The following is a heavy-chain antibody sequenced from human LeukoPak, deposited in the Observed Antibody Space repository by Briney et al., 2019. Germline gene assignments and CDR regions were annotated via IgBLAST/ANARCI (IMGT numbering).Heavy chain of an antibody. D-gene: IGHD5-12*01. J-gene: IGHJ4*02. CDR2: ISSSSSYI. V-gene: IGHV3-21*01. Sequence: GSLRLSCAASGFTFSSCSMNWVRQAPGKGLKWVSSISSSSSYIYYADSVKGRFTISRDNAKNSLYLQMNSLRAEDTAVYYCARDSGYGLAFDYWGQGTLVTVSS. CDR1: GFTFSSCS. CDR3: ARDSGYGLAFDY.